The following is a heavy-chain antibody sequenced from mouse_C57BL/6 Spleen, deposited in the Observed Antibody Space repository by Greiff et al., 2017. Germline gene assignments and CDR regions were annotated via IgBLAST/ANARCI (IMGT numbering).Heavy chain of an antibody. CDR3: ASYGSLGNAMDY. Sequence: QVQLQQPGAELVRPGSSVKLSCKASGYTFTSYWMDWVKQRPGQGLEWIGNIYPSDSETHYNQKFKDKATLTVDKSSRTAYMQLSSLTSEDSAVYYCASYGSLGNAMDYWGQGTSVTVSS. CDR1: GYTFTSYW. CDR2: IYPSDSET. D-gene: IGHD1-1*01. V-gene: IGHV1-61*01. J-gene: IGHJ4*01.